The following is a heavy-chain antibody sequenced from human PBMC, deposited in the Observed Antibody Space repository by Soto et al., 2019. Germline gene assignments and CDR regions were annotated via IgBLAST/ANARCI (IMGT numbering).Heavy chain of an antibody. CDR1: GGSISSYY. Sequence: SETLSLTCTVSGGSISSYYWSWIRQPPGKGLEWIGYIYYSGSTNYNPSLKSRVTISVDTSKNQFSLKLSSVTAADTAVYYCAGGNDYAKIGYWGQGAQVTVSS. D-gene: IGHD4-17*01. CDR3: AGGNDYAKIGY. J-gene: IGHJ4*02. CDR2: IYYSGST. V-gene: IGHV4-59*12.